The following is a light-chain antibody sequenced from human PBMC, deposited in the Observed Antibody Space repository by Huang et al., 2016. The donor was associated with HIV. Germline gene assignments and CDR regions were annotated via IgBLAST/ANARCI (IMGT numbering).Light chain of an antibody. J-gene: IGKJ1*01. CDR2: DAS. CDR1: QSVSSY. V-gene: IGKV3-11*01. CDR3: QQRSNWPPWT. Sequence: EIVLTQSPATLSLSPGERATLSCRASQSVSSYLAWYQQKPGQAPRLRIYDASNRATGIQARFSGSGSGTDFTLTISSLEPEDFAVYYCQQRSNWPPWTFGQGTKVEIK.